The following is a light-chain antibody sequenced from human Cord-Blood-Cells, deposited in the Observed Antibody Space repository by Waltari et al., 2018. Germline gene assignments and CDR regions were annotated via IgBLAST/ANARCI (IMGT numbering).Light chain of an antibody. CDR1: SSDAGGYNY. CDR2: EVS. J-gene: IGLJ2*01. Sequence: QSALTQPPSASGSPGQSVTISCTGTSSDAGGYNYVPWYQQHPGKAPKLMIYEVSKRPSGVPDRFSGSKSGNTASLTVSGLQAEDEADYYCSSYAGSNNVVFGGGTKLTVL. V-gene: IGLV2-8*01. CDR3: SSYAGSNNVV.